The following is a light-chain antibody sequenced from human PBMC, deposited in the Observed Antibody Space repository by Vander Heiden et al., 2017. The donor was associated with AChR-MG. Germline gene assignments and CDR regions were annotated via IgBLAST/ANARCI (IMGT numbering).Light chain of an antibody. V-gene: IGKV3-20*01. CDR1: QSVTSSY. CDR2: GVS. J-gene: IGKJ2*01. Sequence: EIVLTQSPGTLSLSPGERATLSCRASQSVTSSYLAWYQQKPGQAPRLLIYGVSRRATGIPDRFSGSGYGTDFTLTISRREPEDFAVYYCQQYCISTLYTFGQGTKLEIK. CDR3: QQYCISTLYT.